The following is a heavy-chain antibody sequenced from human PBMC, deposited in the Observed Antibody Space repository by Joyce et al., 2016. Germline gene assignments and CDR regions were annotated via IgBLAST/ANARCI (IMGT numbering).Heavy chain of an antibody. Sequence: QVQLQQWGAGLLKPSETLSLNCAAYGGSFSGYYWSWIRQPPGKGLEWIGEINHRGGANYNPSLKSRVSISIGTSKDQFSLKLRSVTAADTAVYYCAGLRGWHFWGQGTLVTVSS. CDR1: GGSFSGYY. V-gene: IGHV4-34*01. J-gene: IGHJ4*02. CDR3: AGLRGWHF. D-gene: IGHD6-19*01. CDR2: INHRGGA.